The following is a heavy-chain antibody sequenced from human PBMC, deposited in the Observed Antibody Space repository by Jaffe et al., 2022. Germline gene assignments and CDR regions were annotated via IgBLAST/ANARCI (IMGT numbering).Heavy chain of an antibody. CDR2: IYYSGST. CDR1: GGSISSSSYY. V-gene: IGHV4-39*01. CDR3: ASAERQIVVVPAAMPDEISYFDY. Sequence: QLQLQESGPGLVKPSETLSLTCTVSGGSISSSSYYWGWIRQPPGKGLEWIGSIYYSGSTYYNPSLKSRVTISVDTSKNQFSLKLSSVTAADTAVYYCASAERQIVVVPAAMPDEISYFDYWGQGTLVTVSS. J-gene: IGHJ4*02. D-gene: IGHD2-2*01.